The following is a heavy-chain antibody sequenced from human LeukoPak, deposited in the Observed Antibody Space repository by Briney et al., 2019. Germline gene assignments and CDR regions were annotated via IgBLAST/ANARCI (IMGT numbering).Heavy chain of an antibody. CDR2: IYYSGST. CDR1: GGSISSYY. J-gene: IGHJ6*02. Sequence: SETLSLTCTVSGGSISSYYWSWIRQPPGKGLEWIGYIYYSGSTNYNPSLESRVTISVDTSKNQFSLKLSSVTAADTAVYYCARTTFARGMDVWGQGTTVTVSS. D-gene: IGHD1-1*01. CDR3: ARTTFARGMDV. V-gene: IGHV4-59*01.